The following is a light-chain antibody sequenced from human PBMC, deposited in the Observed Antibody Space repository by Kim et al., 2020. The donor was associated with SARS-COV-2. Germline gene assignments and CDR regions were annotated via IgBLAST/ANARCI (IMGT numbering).Light chain of an antibody. Sequence: EIVLTQSPGTLSLSPGERATLSCRASQSVSSSYLAWYQQKPGQAPRLLIYGASSRATGIPDRFSGSGSGTDFTLTISSLQAEDVAVYYCQQYYSSPGFTFGPGTKVDIK. V-gene: IGKV3-20*01. J-gene: IGKJ3*01. CDR1: QSVSSSY. CDR2: GAS. CDR3: QQYYSSPGFT.